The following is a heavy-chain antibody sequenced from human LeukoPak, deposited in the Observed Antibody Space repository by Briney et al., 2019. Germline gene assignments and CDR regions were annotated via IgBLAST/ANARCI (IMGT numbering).Heavy chain of an antibody. CDR3: ARESRAKGNTFDI. CDR1: GFPFSNYE. V-gene: IGHV3-48*03. D-gene: IGHD2/OR15-2a*01. CDR2: ISNSGSST. J-gene: IGHJ3*02. Sequence: QPGGSLRLSCAASGFPFSNYEMNWVRQAPGKGLEWVSYISNSGSSTYYADSVKGRFTISRDNAKNSLYLEMNSLRAEDTAVYYCARESRAKGNTFDIWGQGTMVTVSS.